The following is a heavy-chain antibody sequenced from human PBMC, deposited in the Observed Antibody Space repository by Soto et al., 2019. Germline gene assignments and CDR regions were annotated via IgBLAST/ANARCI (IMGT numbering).Heavy chain of an antibody. D-gene: IGHD2-2*01. CDR1: GGSISSGGYY. V-gene: IGHV4-31*03. CDR2: IYYSGST. J-gene: IGHJ4*02. Sequence: SETLSLTCTVSGGSISSGGYYWSWIRQHPGKGLEWIGYIYYSGSTYYNPSLKSRVTISVDTSKKQFSLKLSSVTAADTAVYYFARVGGCQLITSPDYWGQGTLVTVSS. CDR3: ARVGGCQLITSPDY.